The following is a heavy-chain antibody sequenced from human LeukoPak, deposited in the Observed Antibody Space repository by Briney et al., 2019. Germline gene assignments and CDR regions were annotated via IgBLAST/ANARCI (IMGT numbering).Heavy chain of an antibody. Sequence: PSGTLSPTRTVPGGSTSSYYWSWIRPPPRKGLAWIGYIYYSGSTNYNPSLKSRVTISVDTSKNQFSLKLSSVTAADTAVYYCARLGRTSYWYFDLWGRGTLVTVSS. D-gene: IGHD2-2*01. CDR3: ARLGRTSYWYFDL. J-gene: IGHJ2*01. CDR2: IYYSGST. V-gene: IGHV4-59*08. CDR1: GGSTSSYY.